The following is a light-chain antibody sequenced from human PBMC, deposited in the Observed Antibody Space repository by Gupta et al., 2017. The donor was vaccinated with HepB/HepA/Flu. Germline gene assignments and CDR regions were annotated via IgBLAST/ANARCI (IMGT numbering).Light chain of an antibody. CDR3: QVWDGTLDHYV. Sequence: SYVLTQPPSASVAPGRTAAMPCGGYDIRGNSANWYQQRRGQAPVLIVRDHSARPSGISERFSAPSSGDTSPLVSSRVEAGDEADYYCQVWDGTLDHYVFGSGTTVTVL. J-gene: IGLJ1*01. CDR1: DIRGNS. CDR2: DHS. V-gene: IGLV3-21*03.